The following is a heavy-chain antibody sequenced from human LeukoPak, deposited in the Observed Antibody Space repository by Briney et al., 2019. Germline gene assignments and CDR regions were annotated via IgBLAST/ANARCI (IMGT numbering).Heavy chain of an antibody. CDR3: ASQGYCTNGVCYL. CDR1: GGSFSGYY. J-gene: IGHJ3*01. Sequence: SETLSLTCAVYGGSFSGYYWSWIRQPPGKGLEWIGEINHSGSTNYNPSLKSRVTISVDTSKNQFSLKLSSVTAADTAVYYCASQGYCTNGVCYLWGQGTVVTVSS. CDR2: INHSGST. D-gene: IGHD2-8*01. V-gene: IGHV4-34*01.